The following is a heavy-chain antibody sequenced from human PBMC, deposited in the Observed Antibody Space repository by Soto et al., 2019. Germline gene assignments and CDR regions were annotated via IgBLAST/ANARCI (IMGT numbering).Heavy chain of an antibody. CDR1: GYSFTSYW. CDR2: IYPGDSDT. CDR3: ARHDEGTGDDYYGMDV. V-gene: IGHV5-51*01. Sequence: GESLKISCKGSGYSFTSYWIGWVRQMPGKGLEWMGIIYPGDSDTRYSPSFQGQVTISADKSISTAYLQWSSLKASDTAMYYCARHDEGTGDDYYGMDVWGQGTTVTVSS. D-gene: IGHD3-10*01. J-gene: IGHJ6*02.